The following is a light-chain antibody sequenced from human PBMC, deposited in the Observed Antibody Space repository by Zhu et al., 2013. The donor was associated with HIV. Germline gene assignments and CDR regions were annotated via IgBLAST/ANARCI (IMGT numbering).Light chain of an antibody. V-gene: IGKV3-15*01. Sequence: EIVTTQSPATLSVSPGERATLSCRTSQSVTSNLAWYQQKPGQAPRLLIYGASTRATGIPARFSGSGSGTEFTLTITSLQSEDFAVYYCQHYNNWPTWTFGQGTKVEIK. CDR1: QSVTSN. J-gene: IGKJ1*01. CDR3: QHYNNWPTWT. CDR2: GAS.